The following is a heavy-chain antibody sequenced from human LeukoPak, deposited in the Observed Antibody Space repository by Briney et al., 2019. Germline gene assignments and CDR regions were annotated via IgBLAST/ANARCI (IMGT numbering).Heavy chain of an antibody. CDR1: GFTFSSYE. J-gene: IGHJ4*02. V-gene: IGHV3-48*03. CDR3: ARDSDYYDRGFDY. Sequence: GGSLRLSCAASGFTFSSYEMNWVRQAPGKGLEWVSYISGGGGTIYYADSVKGRFTISRDNAQNSLYLQMNSLRDEDTAVYYCARDSDYYDRGFDYWGQGTLVTVSS. CDR2: ISGGGGTI. D-gene: IGHD3-22*01.